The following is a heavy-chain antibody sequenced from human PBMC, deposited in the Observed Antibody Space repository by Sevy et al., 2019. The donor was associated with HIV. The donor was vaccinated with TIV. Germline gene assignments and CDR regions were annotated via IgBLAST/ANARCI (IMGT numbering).Heavy chain of an antibody. J-gene: IGHJ3*02. CDR3: ARLGPYYYDSSGDI. V-gene: IGHV1-2*02. Sequence: ASVKVSCKASGYTFTGYYMHWVRQAPGQGLEWMGWINPNSGGTNYAQKFQGRVTMTRETSCSTAYMELSRLRSDDTAVYYCARLGPYYYDSSGDIWGQGTMVTVSS. CDR2: INPNSGGT. D-gene: IGHD3-22*01. CDR1: GYTFTGYY.